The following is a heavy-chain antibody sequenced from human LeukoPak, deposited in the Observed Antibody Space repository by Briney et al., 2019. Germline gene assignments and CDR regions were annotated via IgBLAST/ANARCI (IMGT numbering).Heavy chain of an antibody. CDR1: GYTFTSYG. Sequence: ASVKVSCKASGYTFTSYGISWVRQAPGQGLERMGWISAYNGNTNYAQKLQGRVTMTTDTSTSTAYMELRSLRSDDTAVYYCAKSPGGLGLFDPWGQGTLVTVSS. J-gene: IGHJ5*02. CDR3: AKSPGGLGLFDP. CDR2: ISAYNGNT. D-gene: IGHD5-12*01. V-gene: IGHV1-18*01.